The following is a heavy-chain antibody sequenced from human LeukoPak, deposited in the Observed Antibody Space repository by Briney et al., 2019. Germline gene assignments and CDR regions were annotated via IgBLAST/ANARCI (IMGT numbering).Heavy chain of an antibody. V-gene: IGHV4-39*07. CDR2: IYYSGST. D-gene: IGHD5-12*01. Sequence: SETLSLTCTVSGGSISSSSYYWGWIRQPPGKGLEWLGSIYYSGSTYYNPSLKSRVTISVDTSKNQFSLKLSSVTAADTAVYYCARALRGYSGYARYYFDYWGQGTLVTVSS. CDR3: ARALRGYSGYARYYFDY. CDR1: GGSISSSSYY. J-gene: IGHJ4*02.